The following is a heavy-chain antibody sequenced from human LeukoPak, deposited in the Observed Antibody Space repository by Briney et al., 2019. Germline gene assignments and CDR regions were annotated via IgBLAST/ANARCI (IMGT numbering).Heavy chain of an antibody. D-gene: IGHD2-2*02. V-gene: IGHV3-23*01. Sequence: GGSLRLSCAASGFTFTNYAMSWVRQAPGKGLEWVSAISGSGGSTYYADSVKGRFTISRDTYKNTLYLQMNSLRTEDTAVYYCAREYCSSTSCYTLDYWGQGTLVTVSS. CDR2: ISGSGGST. J-gene: IGHJ4*02. CDR3: AREYCSSTSCYTLDY. CDR1: GFTFTNYA.